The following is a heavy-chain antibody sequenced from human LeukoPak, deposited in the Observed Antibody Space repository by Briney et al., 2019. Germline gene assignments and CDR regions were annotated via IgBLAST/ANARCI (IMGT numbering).Heavy chain of an antibody. D-gene: IGHD5-18*01. CDR2: ISGTRDYI. Sequence: AGGSLRLSCAASGFTFNAYTIHWVRQAPGKGLEWVSSISGTRDYIYYADSVRGRFTTSRDNAKTSLFLQMNSLRAEDTAVYYCARGDAAMNYYHYGMDVWGQGTAVTVSS. V-gene: IGHV3-21*01. CDR1: GFTFNAYT. J-gene: IGHJ6*02. CDR3: ARGDAAMNYYHYGMDV.